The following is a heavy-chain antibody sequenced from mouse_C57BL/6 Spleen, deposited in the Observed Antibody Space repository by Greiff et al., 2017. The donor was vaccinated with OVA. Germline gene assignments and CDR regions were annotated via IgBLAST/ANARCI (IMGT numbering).Heavy chain of an antibody. D-gene: IGHD1-1*01. V-gene: IGHV1-82*01. J-gene: IGHJ3*01. CDR2: IYPGDGDT. CDR1: GYAFSSSW. Sequence: VQVVESGPELVKPGASVKISCKASGYAFSSSWMNWVKQRPGKGLEWIGRIYPGDGDTNYNGKFKGKATLTADKSSSTAYMQLSSLTSEDSAVYFCARDYYGRGAWFAYWGQGTLVTVSA. CDR3: ARDYYGRGAWFAY.